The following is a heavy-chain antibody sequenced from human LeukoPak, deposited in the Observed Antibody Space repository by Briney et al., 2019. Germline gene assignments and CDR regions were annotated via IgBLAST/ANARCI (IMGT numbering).Heavy chain of an antibody. Sequence: NSSETLSLTCAVYGGSFSGYYWSWIRQPPGKGLEWIGEINHSGSTNYNPSLKSRVTISVDRSKNQFSLKLSSVTAADTAVYYCARGSIAAHYGMDVWGQGTTVTVSS. CDR2: INHSGST. CDR3: ARGSIAAHYGMDV. V-gene: IGHV4-34*01. J-gene: IGHJ6*02. D-gene: IGHD6-6*01. CDR1: GGSFSGYY.